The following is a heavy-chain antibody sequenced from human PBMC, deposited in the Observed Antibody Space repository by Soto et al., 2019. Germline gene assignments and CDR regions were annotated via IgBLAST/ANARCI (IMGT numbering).Heavy chain of an antibody. CDR3: ARDLEDIVVVVAAPGWFDP. J-gene: IGHJ5*02. CDR2: IKQDGSEK. Sequence: GGSLRLSCPASGFIFSDYTMIWVRQAPGKGLEWVANIKQDGSEKYYVDSVKGRFTISRDNAKNSLYLQMNSLRAEDTAVYYCARDLEDIVVVVAAPGWFDPWGQGTLVTVSS. D-gene: IGHD2-15*01. CDR1: GFIFSDYT. V-gene: IGHV3-7*01.